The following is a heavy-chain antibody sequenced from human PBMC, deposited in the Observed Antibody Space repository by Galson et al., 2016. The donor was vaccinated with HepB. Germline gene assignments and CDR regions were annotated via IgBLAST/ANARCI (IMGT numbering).Heavy chain of an antibody. D-gene: IGHD1-26*01. Sequence: SLRLSCAASEFTFNNCPLNWVRQAPGKGLEWVAVLSHDGVTKFYADSVRARFTISRDKSKTTVYLQMDGLSAEDTAVYYCAREWELGGYFDYWGQGTLVTVSS. J-gene: IGHJ4*02. CDR3: AREWELGGYFDY. CDR2: LSHDGVTK. V-gene: IGHV3-30-3*01. CDR1: EFTFNNCP.